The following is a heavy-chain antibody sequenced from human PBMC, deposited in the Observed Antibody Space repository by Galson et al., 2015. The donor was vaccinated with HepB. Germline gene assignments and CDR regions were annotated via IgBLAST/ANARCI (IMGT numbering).Heavy chain of an antibody. D-gene: IGHD6-13*01. J-gene: IGHJ5*02. V-gene: IGHV1-46*01. CDR3: ARYSSSWYWSGWFDP. Sequence: SVKVSCKASGYTFTSYYMHWVRQAPGQGLEWMGIINPSGGSTSYAQKFQGRVTMTRDTSTSTVYMELSSLRSEDTAVYYCARYSSSWYWSGWFDPWGQGTLVTVSS. CDR2: INPSGGST. CDR1: GYTFTSYY.